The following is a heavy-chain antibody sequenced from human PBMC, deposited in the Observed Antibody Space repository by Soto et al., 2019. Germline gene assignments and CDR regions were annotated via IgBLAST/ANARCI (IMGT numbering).Heavy chain of an antibody. CDR2: IYYTVYT. J-gene: IGHJ4*02. CDR1: CASITSDY. Sequence: SETLSRTCTVSCASITSDYWSWVRQSPGHGLYCIGFIYYTVYTNXXPSLISRXXMSVDTSKNHLSLKLTPVTAAYTAVYYCARQHGRSLDYWGQGTLVTVSS. V-gene: IGHV4-59*08. D-gene: IGHD3-3*01. CDR3: ARQHGRSLDY.